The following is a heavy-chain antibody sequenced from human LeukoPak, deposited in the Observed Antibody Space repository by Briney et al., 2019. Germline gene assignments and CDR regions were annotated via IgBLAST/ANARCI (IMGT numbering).Heavy chain of an antibody. J-gene: IGHJ6*02. V-gene: IGHV4-59*12. CDR1: GASMSNYY. CDR3: ARDSPAQRGMVRGAYYYYGMDV. D-gene: IGHD3-10*01. CDR2: IYSSGGT. Sequence: SETLSLTCTVSGASMSNYYWSWIRQPPGKGLECIGFIYSSGGTNYNPSLRSRVTISIDTSRNQFSLDLISVTAADTAVYYCARDSPAQRGMVRGAYYYYGMDVWGQGTTVTVSS.